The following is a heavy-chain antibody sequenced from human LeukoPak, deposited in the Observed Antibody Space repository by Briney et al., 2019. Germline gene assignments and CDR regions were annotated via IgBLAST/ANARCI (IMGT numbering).Heavy chain of an antibody. V-gene: IGHV1-46*01. CDR2: INPSGGST. CDR3: ARAAWALSVAVNFDY. D-gene: IGHD1-26*01. Sequence: VASVKVSCKASGYTFTSYYMHWVRQAPGQGLEWMGIINPSGGSTSYAQKFQGRVTMTRDTSTSTVYMELSSLRSEDTAVYYCARAAWALSVAVNFDYWGQGTLVTVSS. CDR1: GYTFTSYY. J-gene: IGHJ4*02.